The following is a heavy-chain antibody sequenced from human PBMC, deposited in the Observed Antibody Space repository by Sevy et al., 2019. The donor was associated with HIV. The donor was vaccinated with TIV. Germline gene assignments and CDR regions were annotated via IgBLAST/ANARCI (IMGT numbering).Heavy chain of an antibody. CDR3: AREGVDFWSGPVDVDYGMDV. J-gene: IGHJ6*02. Sequence: GGSLRLSCAASGFTFSRYWMHWVRHAPGKGLVWVSRINTHGTNTIYADYVKGRFTISRDYAKNTVSLQMNSLRADDTGVYYCAREGVDFWSGPVDVDYGMDVWGQGTTVTVSS. D-gene: IGHD3-3*01. V-gene: IGHV3-74*01. CDR1: GFTFSRYW. CDR2: INTHGTNT.